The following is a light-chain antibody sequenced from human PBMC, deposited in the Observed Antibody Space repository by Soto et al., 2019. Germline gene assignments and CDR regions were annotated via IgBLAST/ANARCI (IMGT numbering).Light chain of an antibody. CDR2: EVS. CDR1: SSDIGSNNY. J-gene: IGLJ3*02. V-gene: IGLV2-14*01. Sequence: QSALTQPASVSGSPGQSITISCTGTSSDIGSNNYVSWFQQRPGKAPTLIIYEVSNWPSGVSTHFSGSKSGNTASLTISGLLPEDEAEYYCSSYTTTTRLFGGGTQVTVL. CDR3: SSYTTTTRL.